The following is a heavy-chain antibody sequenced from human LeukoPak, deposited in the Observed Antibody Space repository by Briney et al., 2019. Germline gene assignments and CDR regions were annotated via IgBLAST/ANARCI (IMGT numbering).Heavy chain of an antibody. D-gene: IGHD3-22*01. J-gene: IGHJ3*02. CDR2: INPSGGST. CDR1: GYTFTSYY. CDR3: ARVSSGDAFDI. V-gene: IGHV1-46*01. Sequence: ASVKVSCKASGYTFTSYYMHWVRQAPGQGLEWMGIINPSGGSTSYAQKFQGRVTMTRDMSTGTVYMELSSLRSEDTAVYYCARVSSGDAFDIWGQGTMVTVSS.